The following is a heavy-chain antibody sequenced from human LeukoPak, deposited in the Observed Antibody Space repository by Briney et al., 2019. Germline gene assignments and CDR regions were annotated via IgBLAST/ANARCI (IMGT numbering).Heavy chain of an antibody. CDR2: IYPGDSDT. J-gene: IGHJ2*01. CDR1: GYSFTNYW. V-gene: IGHV5-51*01. D-gene: IGHD2-2*01. Sequence: GESLKISCQGSGYSFTNYWIGWVRQMPGKGLEWMGIIYPGDSDTRYSPSFQGQVTISADKSISTAYLQWNSLRAEDTAVYYCARVTLSIVVVPAAMGKVHSTFYWYFDLWGRGTLVTVSS. CDR3: ARVTLSIVVVPAAMGKVHSTFYWYFDL.